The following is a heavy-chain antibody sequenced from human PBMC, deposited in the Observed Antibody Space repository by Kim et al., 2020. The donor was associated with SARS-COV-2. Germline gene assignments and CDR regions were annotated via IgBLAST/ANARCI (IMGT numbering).Heavy chain of an antibody. CDR2: IGTAGDT. J-gene: IGHJ6*02. D-gene: IGHD3-10*01. V-gene: IGHV3-13*01. Sequence: GGSLRLSCAASGFTFSSYDMHWVRQATGKGLEWVSAIGTAGDTYYPGSVKGRFTISRENAKNSLYLQMNSLRAGDTAVYYCARSYYGSGSYGLSLATDVWSHGTTVTITS. CDR1: GFTFSSYD. CDR3: ARSYYGSGSYGLSLATDV.